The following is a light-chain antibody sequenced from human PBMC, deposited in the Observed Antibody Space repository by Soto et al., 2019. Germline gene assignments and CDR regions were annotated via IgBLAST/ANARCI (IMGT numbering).Light chain of an antibody. J-gene: IGLJ2*01. CDR3: SSYTSISTVV. Sequence: QSALTQPASVPGSPGQSITISCTGTSSDVGGYNYVSWYQQHPGKAPKLMIYEVSNRPAGVSNRFSGSKSGNTASLTISGLQAEDEADYYCSSYTSISTVVFGGGTKLTVL. CDR2: EVS. CDR1: SSDVGGYNY. V-gene: IGLV2-14*03.